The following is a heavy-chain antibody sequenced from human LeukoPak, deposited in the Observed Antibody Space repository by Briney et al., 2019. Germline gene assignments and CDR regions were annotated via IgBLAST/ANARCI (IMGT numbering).Heavy chain of an antibody. CDR3: ARHALGSFDY. CDR1: GGSISSSSYY. CDR2: IYYSGST. Sequence: SETLSLTCTVSGGSISSSSYYWGWIRQPPGKGLEWIGSIYYSGSTYYNPSLKSRVTISVDTSENQFSLKLSSVTAADTAVYYCARHALGSFDYWGQGTLVTVSS. V-gene: IGHV4-39*01. D-gene: IGHD1-26*01. J-gene: IGHJ4*02.